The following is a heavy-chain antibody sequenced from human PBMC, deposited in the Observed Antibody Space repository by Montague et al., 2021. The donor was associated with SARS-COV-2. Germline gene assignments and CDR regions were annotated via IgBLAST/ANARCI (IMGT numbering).Heavy chain of an antibody. J-gene: IGHJ4*02. CDR2: IDWDEDK. V-gene: IGHV2-70*01. D-gene: IGHD4-17*01. Sequence: PALVKRTQTLTLTCTFSGISLNTSGVCVSWLRQPPGKALEWLALIDWDEDKYYSTSLKTRLTIAKDTSKKQVVLTMTNMDPIDTATYYCAHSYGEYRDSYFDNRGPGKLVTV. CDR3: AHSYGEYRDSYFDN. CDR1: GISLNTSGVC.